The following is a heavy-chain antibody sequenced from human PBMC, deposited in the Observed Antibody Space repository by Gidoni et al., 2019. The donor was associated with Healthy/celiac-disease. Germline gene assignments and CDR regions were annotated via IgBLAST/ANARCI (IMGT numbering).Heavy chain of an antibody. CDR2: ISYDGSNK. CDR1: GFTFSSYG. Sequence: QVQLVESGGGVVQPGRSLRLSCAASGFTFSSYGMHWVRQAPGKGLEWVAVISYDGSNKYYADSVKGRFTISRDNSKNTLYLQMNSLRAEDTAVYYCAKDAYNWNYVGFFDYWGQGTLVTVSS. CDR3: AKDAYNWNYVGFFDY. J-gene: IGHJ4*02. V-gene: IGHV3-30*18. D-gene: IGHD1-7*01.